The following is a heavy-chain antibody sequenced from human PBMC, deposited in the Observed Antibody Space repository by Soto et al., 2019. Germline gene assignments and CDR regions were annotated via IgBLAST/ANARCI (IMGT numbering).Heavy chain of an antibody. J-gene: IGHJ6*03. CDR3: ARRDCVGGSCYSLAGSFHYYMDV. V-gene: IGHV3-74*01. CDR1: GFTFSNYW. D-gene: IGHD2-15*01. Sequence: EVKLVESGGGLVQPGGSLRLSCAASGFTFSNYWMYWVRQAPGQGLVWVSRINSDGSVSRYADSVKGRLTISRDKVKNTLYLQMNSLTVEDTAVYYCARRDCVGGSCYSLAGSFHYYMDVWGKGTTVTVFS. CDR2: INSDGSVS.